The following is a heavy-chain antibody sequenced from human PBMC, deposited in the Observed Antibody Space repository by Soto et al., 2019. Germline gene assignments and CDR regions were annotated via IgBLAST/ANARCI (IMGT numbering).Heavy chain of an antibody. V-gene: IGHV1-69*01. D-gene: IGHD2-21*01. Sequence: QVQLVQSGAEVKKPGSSVKVSCKASGGTFSSYAISWVRQAPGQGLEWMGGIIPIFGTANYAQKFQGRVTITADVFTSTAYMELSSLRSEDTALYYCASKTQGAIGMYSWGQGTLVTVSS. CDR2: IIPIFGTA. CDR1: GGTFSSYA. CDR3: ASKTQGAIGMYS. J-gene: IGHJ4*02.